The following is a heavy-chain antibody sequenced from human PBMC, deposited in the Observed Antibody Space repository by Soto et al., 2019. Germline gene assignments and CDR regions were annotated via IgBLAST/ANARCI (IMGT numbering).Heavy chain of an antibody. CDR1: GATFRSYA. CDR2: IIPIFGTA. V-gene: IGHV1-69*13. D-gene: IGHD2-2*01. Sequence: AVKVSCQVTGATFRSYASSWVRQARGQGLEWMGGIIPIFGTANYAQKFQGRVTITADESTSTAYMELSSLRSAETAVYYCSRHPQCDALYWYFDLWGRGTLVTVSS. J-gene: IGHJ2*01. CDR3: SRHPQCDALYWYFDL.